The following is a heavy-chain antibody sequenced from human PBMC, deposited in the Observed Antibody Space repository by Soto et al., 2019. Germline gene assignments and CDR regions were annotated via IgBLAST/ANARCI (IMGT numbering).Heavy chain of an antibody. J-gene: IGHJ6*03. CDR3: GRDPTAYYYYYMDV. Sequence: EVQLVESGGGLVQPVGSLRLSCAASRFTLSSYWMHWVRQAPGKGPVWVSSINSDGSTTNYADSVKGRFTISRDSAKNTLFLQMNSLRAEDTAVYYCGRDPTAYYYYYMDVWGRGTTVTVSS. V-gene: IGHV3-74*01. CDR1: RFTLSSYW. D-gene: IGHD2-21*02. CDR2: INSDGSTT.